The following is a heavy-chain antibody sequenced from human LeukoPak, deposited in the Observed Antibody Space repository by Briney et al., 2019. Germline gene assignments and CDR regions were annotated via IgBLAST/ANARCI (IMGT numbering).Heavy chain of an antibody. D-gene: IGHD1-26*01. J-gene: IGHJ4*02. V-gene: IGHV1-2*02. Sequence: ASVTVSFTASGYTFTGYYMHWVRQAPGQGLEWMGWINPNSGGTNYAQKFQGRVTMTRDTSISTAYMELSRLRSDDTAVYCCARDMGEGATTSLGPFDYWGQGTLVTVSS. CDR2: INPNSGGT. CDR3: ARDMGEGATTSLGPFDY. CDR1: GYTFTGYY.